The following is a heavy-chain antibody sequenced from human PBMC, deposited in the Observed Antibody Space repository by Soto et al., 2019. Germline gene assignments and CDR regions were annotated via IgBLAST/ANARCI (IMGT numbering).Heavy chain of an antibody. Sequence: SLRLSCAASGFTFSNYWMTWVRQAPGKGLEWVANIKEDGSEKHYVDSVKGRFTISRDNAKNSLYLQMNSLRVEDTAVYFCSRDVVVGAKALNYWGQGALVTVSS. J-gene: IGHJ4*02. D-gene: IGHD2-15*01. V-gene: IGHV3-7*01. CDR2: IKEDGSEK. CDR1: GFTFSNYW. CDR3: SRDVVVGAKALNY.